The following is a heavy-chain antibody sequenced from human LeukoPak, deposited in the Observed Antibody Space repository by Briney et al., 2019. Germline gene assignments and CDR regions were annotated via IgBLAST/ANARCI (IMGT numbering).Heavy chain of an antibody. Sequence: GTLRLSCAASGFTFSSHGINWIRQPPGKGLEWIGYIYYSGSTNYNPSLKSRVTISVDTSKNQFSLKLSSVTAADTAVYYCARSKWFGVYYYMDVWGKGTTVTVSS. J-gene: IGHJ6*03. CDR2: IYYSGST. CDR3: ARSKWFGVYYYMDV. CDR1: GFTFSSHG. D-gene: IGHD3-10*01. V-gene: IGHV4-59*11.